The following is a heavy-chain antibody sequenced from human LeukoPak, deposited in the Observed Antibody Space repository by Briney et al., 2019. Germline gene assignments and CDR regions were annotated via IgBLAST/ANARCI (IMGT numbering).Heavy chain of an antibody. V-gene: IGHV3-64*01. CDR1: GFTFSAYA. J-gene: IGHJ4*02. CDR2: IGGDGGGT. D-gene: IGHD6-19*01. Sequence: GGSLRLSCAASGFTFSAYAMHWVRQAPGKGLEYVSAIGGDGGGTYCANSVKGRFTISRDNSKNTLYLHMGSLTTEDMAVYYCARDLGGVAEYYFDYWGQGILVTVSS. CDR3: ARDLGGVAEYYFDY.